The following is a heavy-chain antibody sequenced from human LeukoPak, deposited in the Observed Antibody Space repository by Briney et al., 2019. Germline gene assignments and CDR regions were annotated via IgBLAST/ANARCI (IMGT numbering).Heavy chain of an antibody. CDR2: MNPNSGNT. V-gene: IGHV1-8*01. CDR1: GYTFTSYD. CDR3: ARASSWYSSFDY. D-gene: IGHD6-13*01. Sequence: ASVKVSCKASGYTFTSYDINWVRQATGQGLEWMGWMNPNSGNTGYAQKFQGRVTMTRNTSISTAYMELSSLRSDDTAVYHCARASSWYSSFDYWGQGTLVTVSS. J-gene: IGHJ4*02.